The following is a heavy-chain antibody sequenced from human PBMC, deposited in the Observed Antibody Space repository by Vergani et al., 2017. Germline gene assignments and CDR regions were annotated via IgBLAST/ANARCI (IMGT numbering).Heavy chain of an antibody. V-gene: IGHV4-31*03. J-gene: IGHJ5*02. CDR3: ARDVVGATTPGAFDP. CDR2: IYYSGST. CDR1: GGSISSGGYY. Sequence: QVQLQESGPGLVKPSQTLSLTCTVSGGSISSGGYYWSWIRQHPGKGLEWIGYIYYSGSTYYNPSLKRRVTISGGTSKNQFSLKLSSVTAADTAVYYCARDVVGATTPGAFDPWGQGTLVTVSS. D-gene: IGHD1-26*01.